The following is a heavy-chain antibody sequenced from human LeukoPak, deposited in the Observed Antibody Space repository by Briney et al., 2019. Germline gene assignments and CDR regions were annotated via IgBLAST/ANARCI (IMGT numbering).Heavy chain of an antibody. D-gene: IGHD3-10*01. CDR1: AGSISSYY. J-gene: IGHJ4*02. Sequence: KPSETLSLTCTVSAGSISSYYWSWIRQPPGKGLEWIGYIYYSGSTNYNPSLKSRVTISVDTSKNQFSLKLSSVTAADTAVYYCARVSSVGELSLDYWGQGTLVTVFS. CDR2: IYYSGST. CDR3: ARVSSVGELSLDY. V-gene: IGHV4-59*01.